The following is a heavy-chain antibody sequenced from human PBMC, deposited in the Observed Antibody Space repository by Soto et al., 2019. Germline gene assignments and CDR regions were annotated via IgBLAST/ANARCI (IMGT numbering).Heavy chain of an antibody. V-gene: IGHV4-39*01. CDR3: ARAEGYSYGPFDY. D-gene: IGHD5-18*01. CDR2: IYYSGTT. J-gene: IGHJ4*02. Sequence: SETLSLTCTVSGGSISSSSYYWGWIRQPPGKGLEWIGTIYYSGTTHYNPSLKSRVTISGGSSKNQFSLNLSSVTAADTAVYYCARAEGYSYGPFDYWGQGTLVTVSS. CDR1: GGSISSSSYY.